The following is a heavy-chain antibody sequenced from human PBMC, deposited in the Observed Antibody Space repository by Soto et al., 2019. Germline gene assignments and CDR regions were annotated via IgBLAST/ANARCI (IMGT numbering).Heavy chain of an antibody. CDR3: AKVRGGAARGSYYYYYMDV. J-gene: IGHJ6*03. CDR2: MNPNSGNT. Sequence: ASVKVSCKASGYTFTSYDINWVRQATGQGLEWMGWMNPNSGNTGYAQKFQGRVTMTRNTSISTAYMELSSLRSEDTDVYYCAKVRGGAARGSYYYYYMDVWGKGTTGTVSS. V-gene: IGHV1-8*01. CDR1: GYTFTSYD. D-gene: IGHD6-6*01.